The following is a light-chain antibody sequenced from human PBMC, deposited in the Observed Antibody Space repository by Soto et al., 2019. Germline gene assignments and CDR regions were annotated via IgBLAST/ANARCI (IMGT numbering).Light chain of an antibody. CDR3: QKYNSFWT. CDR2: DAS. V-gene: IGKV1-5*01. J-gene: IGKJ1*01. CDR1: QTISNW. Sequence: IQMTQSPSTLSASIGDRVTITCRASQTISNWLAWYQQKPGKAPKLLIYDASSLESGVPSRFSGSGSGTEFTLTISSLQPEDSATYYCQKYNSFWTFGQGTKVEIK.